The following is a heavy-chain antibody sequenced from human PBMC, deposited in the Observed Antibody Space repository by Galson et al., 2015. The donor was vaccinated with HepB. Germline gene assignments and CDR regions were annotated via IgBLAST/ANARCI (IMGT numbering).Heavy chain of an antibody. D-gene: IGHD3-10*01. CDR3: ARVSLRAFDI. V-gene: IGHV3-48*01. CDR2: ISKGGDII. Sequence: SCAASGFTFSRYAMNWVRQAPGKGLEWVSYISKGGDIIFYADSVKGRFTISRDTAQNSVSLLMNNLRADDTAVYYCARVSLRAFDIWGQGTLVTVSS. J-gene: IGHJ3*02. CDR1: GFTFSRYA.